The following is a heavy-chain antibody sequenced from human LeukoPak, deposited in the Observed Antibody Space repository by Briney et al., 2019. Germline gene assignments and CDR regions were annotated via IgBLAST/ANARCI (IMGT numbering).Heavy chain of an antibody. CDR2: IWYDGSNK. CDR3: ARGIQYYYDSSGSDFDY. V-gene: IGHV3-33*01. CDR1: GFTFSSYG. D-gene: IGHD3-22*01. Sequence: PGGSLRLSCAASGFTFSSYGMHWVRQAPGKGLEWVAVIWYDGSNKYYADSVKGRFTISRDNSKNTLYLQMNSLRAEDTAVYYCARGIQYYYDSSGSDFDYWGQGTLVTVSS. J-gene: IGHJ4*02.